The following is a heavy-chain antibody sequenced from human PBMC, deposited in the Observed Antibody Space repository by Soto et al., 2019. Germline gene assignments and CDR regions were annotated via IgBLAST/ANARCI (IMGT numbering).Heavy chain of an antibody. V-gene: IGHV3-33*01. CDR1: GFTFSSYG. D-gene: IGHD6-19*01. Sequence: GGSLRLSCAASGFTFSSYGMHWVRQAPGKGLEWVAVIWYDGSNKYYADSVKGRFTISRDNSKNTLYLQMNSLRAEDTAVYYCARDLEIPLIAVAGIVAFDIWGQGTMVTVSS. CDR3: ARDLEIPLIAVAGIVAFDI. J-gene: IGHJ3*02. CDR2: IWYDGSNK.